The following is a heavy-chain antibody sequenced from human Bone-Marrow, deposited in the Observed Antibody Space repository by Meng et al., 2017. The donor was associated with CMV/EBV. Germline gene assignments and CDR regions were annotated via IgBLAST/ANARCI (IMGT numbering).Heavy chain of an antibody. CDR1: GGSFSGYY. Sequence: SETLSLTCAVYGGSFSGYYWSWIRQPPGKGLEWIGEINHSGSTNYNPSLKSRVTISVDTSKNQFSLKLSSVTAADTAVYYCVGDGGLERRRRAFDYWGQGTLVTVSS. V-gene: IGHV4-34*01. D-gene: IGHD1-1*01. J-gene: IGHJ4*02. CDR2: INHSGST. CDR3: VGDGGLERRRRAFDY.